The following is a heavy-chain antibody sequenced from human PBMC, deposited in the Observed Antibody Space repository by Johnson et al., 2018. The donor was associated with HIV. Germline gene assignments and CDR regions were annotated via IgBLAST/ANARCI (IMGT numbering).Heavy chain of an antibody. CDR1: GFTFSSYG. Sequence: QVQLVESGGGLVQPGGSLRLSCAASGFTFSSYGMHWVRQAPGKGLEWVAVISYDGSNKYYADSVKGRFTISRDNSKNTLYLQMNSLRAEDTAVFYCAKSVVVVIAGDNDDGLDIWGQGTMVAVSS. V-gene: IGHV3-30*18. CDR2: ISYDGSNK. CDR3: AKSVVVVIAGDNDDGLDI. J-gene: IGHJ3*02. D-gene: IGHD2-21*01.